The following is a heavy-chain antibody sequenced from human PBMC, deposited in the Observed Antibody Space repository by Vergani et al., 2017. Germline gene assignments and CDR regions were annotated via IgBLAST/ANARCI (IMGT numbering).Heavy chain of an antibody. V-gene: IGHV3-74*01. D-gene: IGHD2-21*01. Sequence: VQLVESGGGVVQPGGSLRLSCAASGFTFSSYGMHWVRQAPGKGLEWVSRINSDGSSTSYADSVKGRFTISRDNAKNTLYLQMNSLRAEDTAVYYCARDSVVVIAIYYYYYMDVWGKGTTVTVSS. J-gene: IGHJ6*03. CDR2: INSDGSST. CDR3: ARDSVVVIAIYYYYYMDV. CDR1: GFTFSSYG.